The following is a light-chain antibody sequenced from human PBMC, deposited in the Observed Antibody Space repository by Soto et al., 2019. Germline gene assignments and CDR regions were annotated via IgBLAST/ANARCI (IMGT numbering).Light chain of an antibody. CDR2: GAS. Sequence: EIVLTQSPVTLSLSPGEIATLSCRASQSVSSSYLAWYQQKPGQAPRLLIYGASSRATGIPDRFSGSGSGTDFTLTISRREPEDFAVYYCQQDGSTPWTFGQGTKVDIK. CDR1: QSVSSSY. J-gene: IGKJ1*01. CDR3: QQDGSTPWT. V-gene: IGKV3-20*01.